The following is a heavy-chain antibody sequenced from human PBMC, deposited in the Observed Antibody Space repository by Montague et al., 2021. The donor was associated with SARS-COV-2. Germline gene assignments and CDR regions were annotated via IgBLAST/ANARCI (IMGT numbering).Heavy chain of an antibody. CDR3: ARHPPGYRYFYYLDV. CDR2: IYYTGST. Sequence: SETLSLTCTVYGGSISHYYWSWIRQPPGKGPEWIGNIYYTGSTXXXSSXXXRLTISVDTSKNQFSLRLNSVTAADTAVYYCARHPPGYRYFYYLDVWGKGTTVTVSS. J-gene: IGHJ6*03. D-gene: IGHD1-1*01. CDR1: GGSISHYY. V-gene: IGHV4-59*01.